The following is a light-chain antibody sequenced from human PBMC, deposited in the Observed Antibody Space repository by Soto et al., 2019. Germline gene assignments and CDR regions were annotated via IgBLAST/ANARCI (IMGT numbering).Light chain of an antibody. CDR2: SDN. J-gene: IGLJ2*01. Sequence: QPVLTQPPSASGTPGQRVAISCSGSSSNIGTNTVNWYHHLPGSAPKLLIYSDNQRPSGVPDRFSGSKSGTSASLAISGLQSEDEAVYYCAAWDDSLSGVVFGGGTKLTVL. V-gene: IGLV1-44*01. CDR1: SSNIGTNT. CDR3: AAWDDSLSGVV.